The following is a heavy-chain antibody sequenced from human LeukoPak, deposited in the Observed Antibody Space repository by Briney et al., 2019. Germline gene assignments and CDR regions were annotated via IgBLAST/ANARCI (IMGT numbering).Heavy chain of an antibody. D-gene: IGHD1-1*01. V-gene: IGHV3-23*01. CDR3: ATTKEARRYFDY. CDR1: GFIFSSYA. Sequence: GGSLRLSCAGSGFIFSSYALSWVRQAPGKGLEWVSAISTSGANTYYADSVRGRFTISRDNPKNTLYLQMNTLRAEDTAVYYCATTKEARRYFDYWGQGTLVTVSS. CDR2: ISTSGANT. J-gene: IGHJ4*02.